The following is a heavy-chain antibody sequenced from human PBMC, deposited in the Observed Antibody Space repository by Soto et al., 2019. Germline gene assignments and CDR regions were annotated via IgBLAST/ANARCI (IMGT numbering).Heavy chain of an antibody. CDR1: GGTFSSET. CDR3: ATLVPAPIKLFPRLGWFDP. CDR2: IIPITDTA. D-gene: IGHD2-2*02. V-gene: IGHV1-69*13. J-gene: IGHJ5*02. Sequence: SVKVSCKASGGTFSSETIAWVRQAPGQGLEWMGGIIPITDTANYARNFQGRVTITADESTSTVYMELSSLRSEDTAVYYCATLVPAPIKLFPRLGWFDPWGQGTLVTVSS.